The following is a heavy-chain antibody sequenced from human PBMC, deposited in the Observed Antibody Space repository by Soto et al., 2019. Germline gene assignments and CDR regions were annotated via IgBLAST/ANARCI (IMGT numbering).Heavy chain of an antibody. J-gene: IGHJ5*02. D-gene: IGHD4-17*01. CDR3: ARGGDYGDSPDHTYNWFDP. V-gene: IGHV1-69*02. CDR2: IIPILGIA. CDR1: GGTFSSYT. Sequence: SVKVSCKAPGGTFSSYTISWVRQAPGQGLEWMGRIIPILGIANYAQKFQGRVTITADKSTSTAYMELSSLRSEDTAVYYCARGGDYGDSPDHTYNWFDPWGRGTLVTVSS.